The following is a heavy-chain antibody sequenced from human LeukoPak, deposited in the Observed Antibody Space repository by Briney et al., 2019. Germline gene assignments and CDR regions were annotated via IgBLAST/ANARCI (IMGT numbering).Heavy chain of an antibody. V-gene: IGHV3-23*01. D-gene: IGHD3-22*01. CDR2: ISGSGGST. CDR3: AKDRLGYYDSSGSDWSDP. Sequence: GGSLRLSCAASGSTFSSYAMSWVRQAPAKGLEWVSAISGSGGSTYYADSVKGRFTISRDNSKNTLYLQMNSLRAEDTAVYYCAKDRLGYYDSSGSDWSDPWGQGTLVTVSS. J-gene: IGHJ5*02. CDR1: GSTFSSYA.